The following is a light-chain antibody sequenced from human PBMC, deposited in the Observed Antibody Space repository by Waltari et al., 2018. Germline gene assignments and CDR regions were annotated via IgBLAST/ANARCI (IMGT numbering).Light chain of an antibody. CDR3: QQYNEWPYT. CDR2: VAS. CDR1: KNIGNN. Sequence: ETIMTQSPATLSVSPGESATLSCRASKNIGNNLAWYQQTPGQAPRLLIYVASSRSTGIPGRFFGAGSGTDFTLTISSLQSEDFGVYYCQQYNEWPYTLGQGTKVDLK. J-gene: IGKJ2*01. V-gene: IGKV3-15*01.